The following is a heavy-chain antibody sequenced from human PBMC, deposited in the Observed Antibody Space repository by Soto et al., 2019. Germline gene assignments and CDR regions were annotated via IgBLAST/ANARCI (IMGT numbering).Heavy chain of an antibody. CDR2: IIPILGIA. Sequence: QVQLVQSGAEVKKPGSSVKVSCKASGGTFSSYTISWVRQAPGQGLEWMGRIIPILGIANYAQKFQSRVTITADKAPSTAYMELSSLRSEDTAVYYCATEYYYDSSGYYKAGFDYWGQGTLVTVSS. V-gene: IGHV1-69*02. CDR1: GGTFSSYT. D-gene: IGHD3-22*01. J-gene: IGHJ4*02. CDR3: ATEYYYDSSGYYKAGFDY.